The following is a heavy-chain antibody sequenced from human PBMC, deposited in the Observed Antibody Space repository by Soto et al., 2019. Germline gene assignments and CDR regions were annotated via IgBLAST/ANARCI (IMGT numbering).Heavy chain of an antibody. Sequence: QVQLQESGPGLVKPSETLSLTCTVSGDSMRIYYWSWIRQPPGKGLEWIGYISYIGTTTYNPSLKSRVTRSADTSMTQFSLKLTSVTAADTAVYYFAREMGGAVDWFDPWGQGTLVTVSS. CDR1: GDSMRIYY. J-gene: IGHJ5*02. V-gene: IGHV4-59*01. CDR3: AREMGGAVDWFDP. D-gene: IGHD6-19*01. CDR2: ISYIGTT.